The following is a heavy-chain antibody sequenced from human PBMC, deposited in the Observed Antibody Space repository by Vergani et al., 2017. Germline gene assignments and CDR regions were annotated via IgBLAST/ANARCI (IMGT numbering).Heavy chain of an antibody. J-gene: IGHJ6*03. V-gene: IGHV3-49*04. CDR1: GFTFGDYA. D-gene: IGHD2-2*01. CDR3: TRDIYCSSTSCFYYYYYMDV. Sequence: VQLVESGGGLVQPGRSLRLSCTASGFTFGDYAMSWVRQAPGKGLEWVGFIRSKAYGGTTEYAASVKGRFTISRDDSKSIDYLQMNSLKTDDTAVYYCTRDIYCSSTSCFYYYYYMDVWGKGTTVTVSS. CDR2: IRSKAYGGTT.